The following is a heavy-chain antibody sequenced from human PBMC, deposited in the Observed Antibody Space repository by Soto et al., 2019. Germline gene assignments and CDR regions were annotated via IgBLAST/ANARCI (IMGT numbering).Heavy chain of an antibody. V-gene: IGHV1-18*01. D-gene: IGHD3-22*01. CDR1: GYSFSFYG. J-gene: IGHJ4*02. CDR2: INPSDGNR. Sequence: QIQLVQSGAEWRKPGASVKVSCKASGYSFSFYGINWVRQAPGQGLEWMGWINPSDGNRNLAQKFEDRVTMTTATSTNTVFLELRSLKSADTAIYYCARDRLRGYDSSGFYSWGQGTMVTVSS. CDR3: ARDRLRGYDSSGFYS.